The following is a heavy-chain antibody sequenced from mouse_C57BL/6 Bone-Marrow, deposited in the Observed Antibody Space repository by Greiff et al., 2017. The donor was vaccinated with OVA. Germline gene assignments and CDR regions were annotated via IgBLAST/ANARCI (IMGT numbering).Heavy chain of an antibody. V-gene: IGHV1-5*01. CDR3: TRHDYAWYFDV. CDR2: IYPGNSDT. CDR1: GYTFTSYW. J-gene: IGHJ1*03. Sequence: VQLKESGTVLARPGASVKMSCKTSGYTFTSYWMHWVKQRPGQGLEWIGAIYPGNSDTSYNQKFKGKAKLTAVTSASTAYMELSSLTNEDSAVYYCTRHDYAWYFDVWGTGTTVTVSS. D-gene: IGHD2-4*01.